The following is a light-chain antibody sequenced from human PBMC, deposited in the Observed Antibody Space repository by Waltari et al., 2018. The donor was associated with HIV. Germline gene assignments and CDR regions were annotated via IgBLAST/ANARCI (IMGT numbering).Light chain of an antibody. CDR2: STN. CDR1: SGSVSARYC. CDR3: SLYMGGGIWV. J-gene: IGLJ3*02. V-gene: IGLV8-61*01. Sequence: QTVVTQEPSFSVSPGGTVTLTCGLSSGSVSARYCPSWYQQTPGQAPRTLIYSTNTRSSGVPDRFSGSILGNKAALTITGAQADDESVYYCSLYMGGGIWVFGGGTKLTVL.